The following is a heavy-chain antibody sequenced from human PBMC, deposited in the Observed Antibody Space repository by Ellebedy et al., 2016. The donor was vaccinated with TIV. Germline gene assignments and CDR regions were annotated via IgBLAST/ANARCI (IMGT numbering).Heavy chain of an antibody. D-gene: IGHD5-18*01. CDR1: GFTFSSYG. CDR3: AKEQIQLWIYYYYGMDV. V-gene: IGHV3-30*18. J-gene: IGHJ6*02. CDR2: ISYDGSNK. Sequence: GGSLRLXCAASGFTFSSYGMHWVRQAPGKGLEWVAVISYDGSNKYYADSVKGRFTISRDNSKNTLYLQMNSLRAEDTAVYYCAKEQIQLWIYYYYGMDVWGQGTTVTVSS.